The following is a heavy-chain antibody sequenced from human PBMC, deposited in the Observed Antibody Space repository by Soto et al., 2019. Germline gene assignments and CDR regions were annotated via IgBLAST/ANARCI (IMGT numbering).Heavy chain of an antibody. Sequence: GESLNISCAASGFTFSSYAMSWVRQAPGKGLEWVSAISGSGGSTYYADSVKGRFTISRDNSKNTLYLQMNSLRAEDTAVYYCAKDTPRYSYDELPWYYYGMDVWGQGTTVTVSS. J-gene: IGHJ6*02. CDR2: ISGSGGST. CDR3: AKDTPRYSYDELPWYYYGMDV. CDR1: GFTFSSYA. D-gene: IGHD5-18*01. V-gene: IGHV3-23*01.